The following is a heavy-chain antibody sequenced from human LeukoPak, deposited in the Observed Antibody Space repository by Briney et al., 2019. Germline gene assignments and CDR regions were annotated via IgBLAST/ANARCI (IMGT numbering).Heavy chain of an antibody. CDR1: GFIFSDYY. Sequence: GGSLRLSCAASGFIFSDYYMTWIRQAPGKGLEWISYITTNGASTYYAGSVKGRFTISRDNAKNSLYLQMNSLRAEDTAVYYCAMGRFLEWLELRYFDYWGQGTLVTVSS. J-gene: IGHJ4*02. CDR2: ITTNGAST. V-gene: IGHV3-11*04. CDR3: AMGRFLEWLELRYFDY. D-gene: IGHD3-3*01.